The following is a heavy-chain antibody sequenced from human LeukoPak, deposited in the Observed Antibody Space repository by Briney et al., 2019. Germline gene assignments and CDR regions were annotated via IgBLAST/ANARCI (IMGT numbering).Heavy chain of an antibody. CDR1: GGTFSSDA. J-gene: IGHJ6*03. V-gene: IGHV1-69*01. Sequence: SVKVSCKASGGTFSSDAISWVRQAPGQGLEWMGGIISIFGTANYAQKFQGRVTITADESTSTAYMELSSLRSEDTAVYYCARSGGYCSGGTCYNYMDVWGKGTTVTISS. D-gene: IGHD2-15*01. CDR2: IISIFGTA. CDR3: ARSGGYCSGGTCYNYMDV.